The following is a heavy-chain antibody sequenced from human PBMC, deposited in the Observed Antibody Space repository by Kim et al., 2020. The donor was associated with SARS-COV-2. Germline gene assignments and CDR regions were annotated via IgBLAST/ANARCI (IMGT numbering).Heavy chain of an antibody. CDR2: IYYSGST. V-gene: IGHV4-39*01. J-gene: IGHJ6*02. Sequence: SETLSLTCTVSGGSISSSSYYWGWIRQPPGKGLEWIGSIYYSGSTYYNPSLKSRVTISVDTSKNQFSLKLSSVTAADTAVYYCARRVLTGYKDYYYYGMDVWGQGTTVTVSS. CDR1: GGSISSSSYY. CDR3: ARRVLTGYKDYYYYGMDV. D-gene: IGHD3-9*01.